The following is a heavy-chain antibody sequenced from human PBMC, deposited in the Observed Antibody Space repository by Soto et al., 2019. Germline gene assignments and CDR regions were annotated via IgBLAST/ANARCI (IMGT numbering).Heavy chain of an antibody. J-gene: IGHJ6*02. Sequence: ASVKVSCKASGYTFTSYGISWVRQAPGQGLEWMGWVSAYNGNTNYAQKLQGRVTMTTDTSTSTAYMELRSLRSDDTAVYYCARDCSGGSCYDYYYYGMDVWGPGTTVTVSS. CDR3: ARDCSGGSCYDYYYYGMDV. V-gene: IGHV1-18*04. CDR2: VSAYNGNT. D-gene: IGHD2-15*01. CDR1: GYTFTSYG.